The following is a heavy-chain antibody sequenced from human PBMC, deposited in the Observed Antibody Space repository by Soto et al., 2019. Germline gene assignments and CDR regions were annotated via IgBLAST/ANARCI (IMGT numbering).Heavy chain of an antibody. CDR1: GFTFSSYG. CDR2: ISYDGSNK. J-gene: IGHJ6*02. Sequence: PGGSLRLSCAASGFTFSSYGMHWVRQAPGKGLEWVAVISYDGSNKYYADSVKGRFTISRDNSKNTLYLQMNSLRAEDTAVYYCATCYYYDSSVYFDHYYYYGMDVWGQGTTVPVS. CDR3: ATCYYYDSSVYFDHYYYYGMDV. V-gene: IGHV3-30*03. D-gene: IGHD3-22*01.